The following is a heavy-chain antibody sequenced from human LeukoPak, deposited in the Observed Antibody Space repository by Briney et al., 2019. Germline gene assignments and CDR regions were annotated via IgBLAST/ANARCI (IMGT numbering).Heavy chain of an antibody. CDR3: AEASLDTDWGVFDY. Sequence: PGGSLRLSCAASGFTFSSYGMFWVRQAPGKGLEWVAVISYDGINKYYADSVKGRFTISRDHSKNTLYLQMNSLRAEDTAVYYCAEASLDTDWGVFDYWGQGTLVTVSS. D-gene: IGHD7-27*01. V-gene: IGHV3-30*18. CDR2: ISYDGINK. CDR1: GFTFSSYG. J-gene: IGHJ4*02.